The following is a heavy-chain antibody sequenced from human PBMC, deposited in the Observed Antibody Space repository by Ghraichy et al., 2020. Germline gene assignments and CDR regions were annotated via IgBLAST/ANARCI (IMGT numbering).Heavy chain of an antibody. J-gene: IGHJ4*02. CDR2: INQDESEK. V-gene: IGHV3-7*01. CDR3: ARGGNDYSNNPSYY. D-gene: IGHD3-16*01. Sequence: GGSLRLSCVATGFTFTTYWMTWARQAPGKGLEWVANINQDESEKYYVGSVKGRFTISRDNAKNSLYLQMNNLRAEDTALYYCARGGNDYSNNPSYYWGQGTLVTVSS. CDR1: GFTFTTYW.